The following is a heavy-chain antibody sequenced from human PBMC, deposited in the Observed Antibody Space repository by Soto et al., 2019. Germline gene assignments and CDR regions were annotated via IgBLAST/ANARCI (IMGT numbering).Heavy chain of an antibody. J-gene: IGHJ4*02. CDR3: ATRKNIVVVVAATQGDASGSGNFDY. CDR1: GGSFSGYY. Sequence: PSETLSLTCAVYGGSFSGYYWSWIRQPPGKGLEWIGGINHSGSTNYNPSLKSRVTISVDTSKNQFSLKLSSVTAADTAVYYCATRKNIVVVVAATQGDASGSGNFDYWGQGTLVTVSS. CDR2: INHSGST. D-gene: IGHD2-15*01. V-gene: IGHV4-34*01.